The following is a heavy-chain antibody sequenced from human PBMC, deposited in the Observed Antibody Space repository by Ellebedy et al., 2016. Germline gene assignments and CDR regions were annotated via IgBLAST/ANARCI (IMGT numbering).Heavy chain of an antibody. Sequence: SVKVSCXASGYTFTSYGISWVRQAPGQGLEWMGGIIPIFGTANYAQKFQGGVTITADESTSTAYMELSSLRSEDTAVYYCARGGSSTSLLEDFDIWGQGTMVTVSS. CDR3: ARGGSSTSLLEDFDI. V-gene: IGHV1-69*13. CDR2: IIPIFGTA. J-gene: IGHJ3*02. D-gene: IGHD2-2*01. CDR1: GYTFTSYG.